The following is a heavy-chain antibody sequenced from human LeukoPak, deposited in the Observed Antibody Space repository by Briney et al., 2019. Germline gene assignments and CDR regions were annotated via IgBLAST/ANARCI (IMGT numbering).Heavy chain of an antibody. V-gene: IGHV3-23*01. CDR1: GFTFSSYA. CDR3: ARGPGHYEPPTYFDY. J-gene: IGHJ4*02. D-gene: IGHD3-22*01. Sequence: PGGSLRLSCAASGFTFSSYAMSWVRQAPGKGLEWVSAISGSGGSTYYADSVKGRFTISRHNSKNTLYLQMNSLRAEDTAVYYCARGPGHYEPPTYFDYWGQGTLVTVSS. CDR2: ISGSGGST.